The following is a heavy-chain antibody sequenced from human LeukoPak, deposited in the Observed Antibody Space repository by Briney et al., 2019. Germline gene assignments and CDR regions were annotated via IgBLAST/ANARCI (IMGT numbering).Heavy chain of an antibody. CDR3: ARAPSGYDWDYYYYYYMDV. D-gene: IGHD5-12*01. Sequence: AGGSLRLSCAASGFTFSSYWMSWVRQAPGKGLEWVANIKQDGSEKYYVDSVKGRFTISRDNAKNSLYLQMNSLRAEDTAVYYCARAPSGYDWDYYYYYYMDVWGKGTTVTISS. J-gene: IGHJ6*03. V-gene: IGHV3-7*01. CDR2: IKQDGSEK. CDR1: GFTFSSYW.